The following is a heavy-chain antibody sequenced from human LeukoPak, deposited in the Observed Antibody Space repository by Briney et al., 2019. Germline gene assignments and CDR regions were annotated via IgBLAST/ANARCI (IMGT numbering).Heavy chain of an antibody. CDR3: ARGLGDYNTDWFPVSGY. J-gene: IGHJ4*02. CDR2: MNPDSGDT. CDR1: GYIFTTYD. V-gene: IGHV1-8*01. Sequence: ASVKVSCKASGYIFTTYDMTWVRQATGQGLEWMGWMNPDSGDTGYAQKFQGRVTMTRDTSISTAYMELSSLGSEDTAIYYCARGLGDYNTDWFPVSGYWGQGTLVTVSS. D-gene: IGHD3-9*01.